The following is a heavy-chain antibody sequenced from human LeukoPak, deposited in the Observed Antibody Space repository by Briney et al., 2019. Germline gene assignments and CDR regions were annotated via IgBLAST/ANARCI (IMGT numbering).Heavy chain of an antibody. Sequence: ASVKVSCKASGYTFTGYYMHWVRQAPGQGLEWMGWINPNSGGTNYAQKFQGRVTMTRDTSISTAYMELSRLRSDDTAVYYCARAERAAAGTGIDYWGQGTLVTVSS. CDR1: GYTFTGYY. D-gene: IGHD6-13*01. CDR2: INPNSGGT. J-gene: IGHJ4*02. CDR3: ARAERAAAGTGIDY. V-gene: IGHV1-2*02.